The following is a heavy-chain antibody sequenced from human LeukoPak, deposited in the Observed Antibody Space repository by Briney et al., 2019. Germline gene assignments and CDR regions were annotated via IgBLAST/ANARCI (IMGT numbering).Heavy chain of an antibody. CDR3: ARGIVVVPAAIGGRRDWFDP. CDR2: MNPNSGNT. V-gene: IGHV1-8*01. D-gene: IGHD2-2*01. CDR1: GYTFTSYD. Sequence: EASVKVSCKASGYTFTSYDINWVRQATGQGLEWMGWMNPNSGNTGYAQKFQGRVTMTRNTSISTAYMGLSSLRSEDTAVYYCARGIVVVPAAIGGRRDWFDPWGQGTLVTVSS. J-gene: IGHJ5*02.